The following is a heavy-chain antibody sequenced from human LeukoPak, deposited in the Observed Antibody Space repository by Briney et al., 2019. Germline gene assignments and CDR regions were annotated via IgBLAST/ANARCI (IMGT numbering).Heavy chain of an antibody. Sequence: ASVKVSCKASGYIFTSYAMNWVRQAPGQGLEWMGWINTNTGNPTYAQGFTGRFVFSLDTSVSTAYLQISSLQAEDTAVYYCARTMLLAARPFDYWGQGTLVTVSS. D-gene: IGHD6-6*01. CDR1: GYIFTSYA. CDR2: INTNTGNP. V-gene: IGHV7-4-1*02. J-gene: IGHJ4*02. CDR3: ARTMLLAARPFDY.